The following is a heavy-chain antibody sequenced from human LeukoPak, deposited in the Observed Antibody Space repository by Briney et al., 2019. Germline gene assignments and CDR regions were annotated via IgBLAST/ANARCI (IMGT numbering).Heavy chain of an antibody. CDR2: INHSGST. J-gene: IGHJ6*03. V-gene: IGHV4-34*01. D-gene: IGHD2-15*01. Sequence: SETLSLTCAVYGGSFSGYYWSWIRQPPGKGLEWIGEINHSGSTNYNPSLKSRVTISVDTSKNQFSLKLSSVTAADTAVYYCARTTEGYCRGSSCYSYYYYMDVWGKGTTVTVSS. CDR1: GGSFSGYY. CDR3: ARTTEGYCRGSSCYSYYYYMDV.